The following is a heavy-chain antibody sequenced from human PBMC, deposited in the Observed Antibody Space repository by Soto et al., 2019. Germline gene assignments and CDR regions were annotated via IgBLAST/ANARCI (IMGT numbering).Heavy chain of an antibody. CDR2: ISYDGSNK. V-gene: IGHV3-30*18. J-gene: IGHJ6*02. CDR3: AKVIRXYGSGSYKRHYYYGMDV. Sequence: GGSLRLSCAASGFTFSSYGMHWVRQAPGKGLEWVAVISYDGSNKYYADSVKGRFTISRDNSKNTLYLQMNSLRAEDTAVYYCAKVIRXYGSGSYKRHYYYGMDVWGQGTTVTVSS. D-gene: IGHD3-10*01. CDR1: GFTFSSYG.